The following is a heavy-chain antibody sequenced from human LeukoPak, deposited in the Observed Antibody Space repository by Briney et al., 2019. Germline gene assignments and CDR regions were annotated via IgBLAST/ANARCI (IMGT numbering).Heavy chain of an antibody. CDR3: ARHLSFLNYFDY. CDR1: GGTFSSYA. J-gene: IGHJ4*02. Sequence: SVKVSCKASGGTFSSYAISWVRQAPGQGLEWMGGIIPIFGTANYAQKFQGRVTITADKSTSTAYMELSSLRSEDTAVYYCARHLSFLNYFDYWGQGTLVTVSS. V-gene: IGHV1-69*06. CDR2: IIPIFGTA. D-gene: IGHD3-16*01.